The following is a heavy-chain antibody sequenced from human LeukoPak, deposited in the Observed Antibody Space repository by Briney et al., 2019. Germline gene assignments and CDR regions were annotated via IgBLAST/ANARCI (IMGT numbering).Heavy chain of an antibody. CDR2: ISGNGAGT. CDR1: GFTLSIYA. CDR3: AKDRPNFYESSGHYYRQDGDY. D-gene: IGHD3-22*01. V-gene: IGHV3-23*01. J-gene: IGHJ4*02. Sequence: GGSLRLSRAASGFTLSIYAMSWVRQAPGRGLEWVSSISGNGAGTFYTDSVKGRFTISRDNSKNTLFLQMNSLRAEDTAIYYCAKDRPNFYESSGHYYRQDGDYWGQGTLVTVSS.